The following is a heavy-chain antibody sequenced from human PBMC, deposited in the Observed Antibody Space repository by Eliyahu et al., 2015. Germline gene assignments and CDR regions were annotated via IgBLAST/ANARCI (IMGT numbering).Heavy chain of an antibody. Sequence: QLQLQESGSGLVKPSQTLSLTCAVSGXXXSSGXYSWSWIRQPPGKGLEWIGYIYHSGSTYYNPSLKSRVTISVDRSKNQFSLKLSSVTAADTAVYYCARGYYDSSGPKRTYYFDYWGQGTLVTVSS. CDR3: ARGYYDSSGPKRTYYFDY. D-gene: IGHD3-22*01. CDR1: GXXXSSGXYS. J-gene: IGHJ4*02. V-gene: IGHV4-30-2*01. CDR2: IYHSGST.